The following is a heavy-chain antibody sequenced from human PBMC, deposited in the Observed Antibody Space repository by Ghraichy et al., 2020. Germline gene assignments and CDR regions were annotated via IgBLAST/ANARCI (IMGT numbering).Heavy chain of an antibody. J-gene: IGHJ3*02. CDR3: ARSLTTNAFDI. V-gene: IGHV3-11*01. CDR1: GFTFSDYY. D-gene: IGHD4-17*01. CDR2: ISSSGSAT. Sequence: GESLNISCSASGFTFSDYYMSWIRQAPGKGLEWLSYISSSGSATNYADSVKGRFTISRDDATNSLYLQMNSLRVEDTAVYYCARSLTTNAFDIWGQGTMVTVSS.